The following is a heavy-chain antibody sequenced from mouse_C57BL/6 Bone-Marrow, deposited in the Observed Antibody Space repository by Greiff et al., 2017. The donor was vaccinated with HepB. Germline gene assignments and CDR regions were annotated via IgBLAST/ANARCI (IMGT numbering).Heavy chain of an antibody. CDR3: ARDDYAVAY. CDR1: GYAFTNYL. D-gene: IGHD2-4*01. J-gene: IGHJ3*01. Sequence: VQLVESGAELVRPGTSVKVSCKASGYAFTNYLIEWVKQRPGQGLEWIGVINPGSGGTNYNEKFKGKATLTADKSSSTAYMQLSSLTSEDSAVYFCARDDYAVAYWGQGTLVTVSA. V-gene: IGHV1-54*01. CDR2: INPGSGGT.